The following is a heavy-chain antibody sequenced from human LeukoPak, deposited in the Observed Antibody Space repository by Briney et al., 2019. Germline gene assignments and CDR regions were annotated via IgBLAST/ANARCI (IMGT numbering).Heavy chain of an antibody. CDR2: ISTYNDNT. V-gene: IGHV1-18*04. D-gene: IGHD1-26*01. Sequence: ASVKVSCKASGYTFTSYIINWVRQAPGQGLEWMGRISTYNDNTNYAQKFQVRVTMTTDTSTSTACMELRSLTSDDTAVYYCARGYPSDYWGQGTLVTVSS. J-gene: IGHJ4*02. CDR3: ARGYPSDY. CDR1: GYTFTSYI.